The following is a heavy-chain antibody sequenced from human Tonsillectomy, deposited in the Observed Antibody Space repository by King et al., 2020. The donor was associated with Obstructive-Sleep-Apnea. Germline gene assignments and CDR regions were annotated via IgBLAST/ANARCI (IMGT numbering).Heavy chain of an antibody. D-gene: IGHD3-3*01. CDR2: MNPNSGNT. CDR1: GYTFASYD. J-gene: IGHJ4*02. CDR3: ARGTIGADY. Sequence: QLVQSGAEVKKPGASVKVSCKASGYTFASYDINWVRQATGQGLEWMGWMNPNSGNTVFAQKFQGRVTMTRDTSINTAYMELSSLRSDDTAVYYCARGTIGADYWGQGTLVTVSS. V-gene: IGHV1-8*01.